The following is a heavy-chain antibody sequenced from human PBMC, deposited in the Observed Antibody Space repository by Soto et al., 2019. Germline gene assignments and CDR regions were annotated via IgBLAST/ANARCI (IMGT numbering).Heavy chain of an antibody. Sequence: PGGSLRLSCAASGFTFSSYSMNWVRQAPGKGLEWLGLIRDKAQSYSTDYAESVRGRFTISRDDSKNSLYLQMNSLKTEDTAVYYCTTGLLRSGGAFDIWGQGTMVTVSS. CDR3: TTGLLRSGGAFDI. V-gene: IGHV3-72*01. CDR1: GFTFSSYS. J-gene: IGHJ3*02. CDR2: IRDKAQSYST. D-gene: IGHD4-17*01.